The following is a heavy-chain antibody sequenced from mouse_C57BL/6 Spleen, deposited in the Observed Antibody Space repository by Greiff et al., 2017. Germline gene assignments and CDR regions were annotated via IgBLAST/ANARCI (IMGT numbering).Heavy chain of an antibody. CDR2: IYPSDSET. CDR3: AREGLGYRFDY. D-gene: IGHD2-2*01. J-gene: IGHJ3*01. CDR1: GYTFTSYW. Sequence: QVQLQQPGAELVRPGSSVKLSCKASGYTFTSYWMDWVKQRPGQGLEWIGNIYPSDSETHYNQKFKDKATLTVDKSSSTAYMQLSSLTSEDSAVYYCAREGLGYRFDYWGQGTPVTVSA. V-gene: IGHV1-61*01.